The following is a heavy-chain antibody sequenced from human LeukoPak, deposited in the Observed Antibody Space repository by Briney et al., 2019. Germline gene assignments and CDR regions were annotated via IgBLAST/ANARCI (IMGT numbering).Heavy chain of an antibody. Sequence: PSETLSLTCTVSGGSISSYYWSWIRQPPGKGLEWIGYIYYSGSTNYNPSLKSRVTISVDTSKNQLSLKLNSVTAADTAVYYCARAYCNSPTCYREGFDYWGQGTLVTVAS. J-gene: IGHJ4*02. V-gene: IGHV4-59*01. CDR1: GGSISSYY. CDR2: IYYSGST. D-gene: IGHD2-2*01. CDR3: ARAYCNSPTCYREGFDY.